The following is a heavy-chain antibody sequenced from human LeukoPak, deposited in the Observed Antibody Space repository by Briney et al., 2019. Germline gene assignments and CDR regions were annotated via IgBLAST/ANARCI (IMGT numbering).Heavy chain of an antibody. D-gene: IGHD7-27*01. CDR2: MNPNSGNT. CDR1: GYTFTSYD. Sequence: ASVKVSCKASGYTFTSYDINWVRQATGQGLEWMGWMNPNSGNTGYAQMFQGRVTMTRNTSISTAYMELSSLRSEDTAVYYCARGALRLGTYGYWGQGTLVTVSS. CDR3: ARGALRLGTYGY. V-gene: IGHV1-8*01. J-gene: IGHJ4*02.